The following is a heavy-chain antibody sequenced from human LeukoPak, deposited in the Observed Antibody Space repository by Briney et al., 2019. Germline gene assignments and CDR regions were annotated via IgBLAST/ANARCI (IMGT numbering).Heavy chain of an antibody. Sequence: PGGSLRLSCAASGFTFSSYGMHWVRQAPGKGLEWVAVISYDGSNKYYADSVKGRFTSSRDNSKNTLYLQMKSLRAEDTAVCYCAKDQRGYSYGIFDYWGQGTLVTVSS. CDR2: ISYDGSNK. CDR1: GFTFSSYG. D-gene: IGHD5-18*01. J-gene: IGHJ4*02. V-gene: IGHV3-30*18. CDR3: AKDQRGYSYGIFDY.